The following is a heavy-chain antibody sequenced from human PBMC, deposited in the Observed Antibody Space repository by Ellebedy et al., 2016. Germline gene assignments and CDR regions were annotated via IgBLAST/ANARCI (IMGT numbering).Heavy chain of an antibody. CDR3: ARVEGASGWYDFDY. V-gene: IGHV3-53*01. Sequence: GESLKISCAASGFTVSGNYMSWVRQAPGKGLEWVSVIYSGGSTYYADSVKGRFTISRDNSKNTLYLQMNSLRAEDTAVYYCARVEGASGWYDFDYWGQGTLVTVSS. CDR2: IYSGGST. D-gene: IGHD6-19*01. CDR1: GFTVSGNY. J-gene: IGHJ4*02.